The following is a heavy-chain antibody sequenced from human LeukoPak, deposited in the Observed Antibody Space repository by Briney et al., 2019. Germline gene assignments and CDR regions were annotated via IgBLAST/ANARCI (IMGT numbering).Heavy chain of an antibody. CDR3: TTVRYCSNKRCPRRHDYMDV. J-gene: IGHJ6*03. V-gene: IGHV3-15*01. CDR2: IKDKIDGGTT. Sequence: GGSLRLSCAASDFTFRNAWMTWVRQAPGEGLERVGRIKDKIDGGTTDYTAPVKGRFTISRDDSRNTVYLEMNSLKAEDTGVYYCTTVRYCSNKRCPRRHDYMDVWGKGTTGTVSS. CDR1: DFTFRNAW. D-gene: IGHD2-15*01.